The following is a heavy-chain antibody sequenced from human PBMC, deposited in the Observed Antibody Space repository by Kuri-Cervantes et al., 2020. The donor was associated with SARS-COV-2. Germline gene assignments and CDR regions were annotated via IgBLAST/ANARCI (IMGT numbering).Heavy chain of an antibody. CDR1: GYSISSGYY. J-gene: IGHJ4*02. CDR2: IYHSGST. V-gene: IGHV4-38-2*01. CDR3: ARVRDVVVIAPYFDY. D-gene: IGHD2-21*01. Sequence: SETLSLTCAVSGYSISSGYYWGWIRQPPGKGLEWIWSIYHSGSTYYNPSLKSRVTISVDTSKNQFSLKLSSVTAADTAVYYCARVRDVVVIAPYFDYRGQGTLVTVSS.